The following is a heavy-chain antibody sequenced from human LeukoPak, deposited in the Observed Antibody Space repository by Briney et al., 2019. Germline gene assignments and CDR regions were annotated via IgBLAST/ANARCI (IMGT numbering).Heavy chain of an antibody. CDR1: GFTFSSYW. CDR2: IKQDGSEK. V-gene: IGHV3-7*01. D-gene: IGHD3-10*01. Sequence: PGGSLRLSCAASGFTFSSYWMSWVRQAPGKGLEWVANIKQDGSEKYYVDSVKGRFTTSRDNAKNSLYLQMNSLRAEDTAVYYCARHMVRGVTNWFDPWGQGTLVTVSS. J-gene: IGHJ5*02. CDR3: ARHMVRGVTNWFDP.